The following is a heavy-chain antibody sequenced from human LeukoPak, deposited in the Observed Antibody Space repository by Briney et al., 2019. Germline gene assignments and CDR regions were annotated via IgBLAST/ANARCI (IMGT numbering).Heavy chain of an antibody. CDR1: GGPISSTSYY. CDR2: IFYDGNT. Sequence: SETLSLTCTVSGGPISSTSYYWGWIRQSPGKGLQSIGTIFYDGNTYYNPSLKSRVTMSVDTSKDQFSLKLSSVTAADTAVYYCARLYYGSGSYYADYWGQGTLVTVSS. V-gene: IGHV4-39*01. J-gene: IGHJ4*02. D-gene: IGHD3-10*01. CDR3: ARLYYGSGSYYADY.